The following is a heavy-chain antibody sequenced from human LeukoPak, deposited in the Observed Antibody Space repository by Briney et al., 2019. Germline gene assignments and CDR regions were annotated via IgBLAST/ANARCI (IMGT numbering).Heavy chain of an antibody. CDR1: GGSFSGYY. CDR2: INHSGST. Sequence: SSETLSLTCAVYGGSFSGYYWSWIRQPPGKGLEWIGEINHSGSTNYNPSLKSRVTISVDTSKNQFSLKLSSVTAADAAVYYCARGSFSRYYDSSGWATYYFDYWGQGTLVTVSS. CDR3: ARGSFSRYYDSSGWATYYFDY. V-gene: IGHV4-34*01. J-gene: IGHJ4*02. D-gene: IGHD3-22*01.